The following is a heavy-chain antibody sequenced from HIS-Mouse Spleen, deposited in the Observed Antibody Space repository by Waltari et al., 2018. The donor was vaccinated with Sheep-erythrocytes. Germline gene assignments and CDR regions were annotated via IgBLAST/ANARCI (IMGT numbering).Heavy chain of an antibody. D-gene: IGHD1-26*01. CDR1: GFTFSSYA. J-gene: IGHJ3*02. CDR3: ALGTGVGSAFDI. CDR2: ISGSGGST. V-gene: IGHV3-23*01. Sequence: EVQLLESGGGLVQPGGSLRLSCAASGFTFSSYAMSWVRQAPGKGRGWVSAISGSGGSTYSADSVKGRFTISRDNSKNTLYLQMNSLRAEDTAVYYCALGTGVGSAFDIWGQGTMVTVSS.